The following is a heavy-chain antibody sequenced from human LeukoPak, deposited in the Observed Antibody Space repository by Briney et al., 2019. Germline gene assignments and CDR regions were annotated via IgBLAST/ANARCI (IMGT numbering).Heavy chain of an antibody. CDR1: GFTFSSYS. Sequence: GGSLRLSCAASGFTFSSYSMNWVRQAPGKGLEWVSYISSSSSTIYYADSVKGRFTISRDNAKNSLYLQMNSLRAEDTAVYYCARDWGYSGFDAFDIWGQGTMVTVSS. D-gene: IGHD5-12*01. V-gene: IGHV3-48*04. J-gene: IGHJ3*02. CDR2: ISSSSSTI. CDR3: ARDWGYSGFDAFDI.